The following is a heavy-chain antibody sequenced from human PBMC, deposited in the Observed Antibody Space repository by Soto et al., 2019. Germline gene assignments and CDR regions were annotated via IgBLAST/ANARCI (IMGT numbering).Heavy chain of an antibody. D-gene: IGHD4-17*01. CDR1: GGSISSSSYY. CDR2: IYYSGST. J-gene: IGHJ4*02. CDR3: ARVYGDYLDY. V-gene: IGHV4-39*07. Sequence: SETLSLTCTVSGGSISSSSYYWGWIRQPPGKGLEWIGSIYYSGSTYYNPSLKSRVTISVDTSKNQFSLKLSSVTAADTAVYYCARVYGDYLDYWGQGTLVTVSS.